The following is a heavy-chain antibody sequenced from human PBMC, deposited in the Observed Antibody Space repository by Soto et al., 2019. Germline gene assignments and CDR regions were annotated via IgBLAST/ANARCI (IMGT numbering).Heavy chain of an antibody. CDR2: IDPSDSYT. CDR3: ARMGGYDAYYFGMDV. D-gene: IGHD3-22*01. Sequence: XESLKISREASGYTFTNYVVSWVRQMPGKGLEWMGNIDPSDSYTNYSPSFQGHVTISADKSISTAYLQWSSLMASDTAMYYCARMGGYDAYYFGMDVWGQGTTVTVSS. V-gene: IGHV5-10-1*01. CDR1: GYTFTNYV. J-gene: IGHJ6*02.